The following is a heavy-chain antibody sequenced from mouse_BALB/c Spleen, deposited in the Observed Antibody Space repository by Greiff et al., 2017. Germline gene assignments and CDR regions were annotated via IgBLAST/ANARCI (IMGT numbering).Heavy chain of an antibody. Sequence: QVQLQQSGAELVRPGTSVKVSCKASGYAFTNYLIEWVKQRPGQGLEWIGVINPGSGGTNYNEKFKGKATLTADKSSSTAYMQLSSLTSDDSAVYFCARSEDPPWYFDVWGAGTTVTVSS. CDR2: INPGSGGT. V-gene: IGHV1-54*01. J-gene: IGHJ1*01. CDR1: GYAFTNYL. CDR3: ARSEDPPWYFDV.